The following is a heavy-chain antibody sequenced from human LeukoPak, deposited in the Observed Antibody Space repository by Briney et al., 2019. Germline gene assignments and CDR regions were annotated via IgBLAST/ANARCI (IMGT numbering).Heavy chain of an antibody. V-gene: IGHV3-23*01. J-gene: IGHJ3*02. CDR2: ISGSGGST. Sequence: GGSLRLSCAASGLTFSSYAVSWVRQAPGKGLEWVSAISGSGGSTYYADSVKGRFTISRDNSKNTLYLQMNSLRAEDTAVYYCAKENLPYYDILTGGEDIWGQGTMVTVSS. CDR3: AKENLPYYDILTGGEDI. CDR1: GLTFSSYA. D-gene: IGHD3-9*01.